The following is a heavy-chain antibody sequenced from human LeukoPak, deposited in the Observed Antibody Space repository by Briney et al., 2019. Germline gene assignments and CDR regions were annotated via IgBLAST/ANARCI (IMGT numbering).Heavy chain of an antibody. Sequence: GRSLRLSCTASGFTFGDYAMSWFRQAPGKGLEWVGFIRSKAYGGTTEYAASVKGRFTISRDNSKNTLYLQMNSLRAEDTAIYYCARSLYASGTLLRLFDSWGQGALVTVSS. V-gene: IGHV3-49*03. J-gene: IGHJ4*02. CDR1: GFTFGDYA. CDR3: ARSLYASGTLLRLFDS. CDR2: IRSKAYGGTT. D-gene: IGHD3-10*01.